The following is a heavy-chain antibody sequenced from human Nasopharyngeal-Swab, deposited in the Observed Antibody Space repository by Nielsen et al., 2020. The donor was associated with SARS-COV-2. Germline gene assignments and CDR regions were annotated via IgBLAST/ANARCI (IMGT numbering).Heavy chain of an antibody. V-gene: IGHV1-46*01. CDR3: ARDRVGDGSNSGGGITFDY. CDR2: IKPSGGST. Sequence: ASEQVSFKASGYTLPSYYMHWVRQAPGQGLEWMGIIKPSGGSTSYDQKFQGRVTMTRDTATSTVSQGLSSLRSEDTAVYYCARDRVGDGSNSGGGITFDYWGQGTLVTVSS. CDR1: GYTLPSYY. J-gene: IGHJ4*02. D-gene: IGHD4-23*01.